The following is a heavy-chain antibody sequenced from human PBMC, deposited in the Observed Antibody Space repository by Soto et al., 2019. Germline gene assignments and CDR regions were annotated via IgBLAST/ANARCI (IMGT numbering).Heavy chain of an antibody. CDR1: GFTVSSNH. V-gene: IGHV3-53*01. CDR2: IYHRGAT. Sequence: VQLVESGGGLIQPGGSLRLSCAASGFTVSSNHMTWISQAPGRGPEWVSTIYHRGATFYADSVKGRFAISRDNSKNMLYLQMNSLRPEETTGYYCATGVDAAKDGYWGQGTLVTVSS. J-gene: IGHJ4*02. D-gene: IGHD5-18*01. CDR3: ATGVDAAKDGY.